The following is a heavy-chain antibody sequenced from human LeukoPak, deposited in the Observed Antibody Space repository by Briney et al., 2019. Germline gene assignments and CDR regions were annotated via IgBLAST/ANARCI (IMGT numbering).Heavy chain of an antibody. D-gene: IGHD3-10*01. V-gene: IGHV3-23*01. CDR3: AKEKDYYGSGSYLPK. J-gene: IGHJ4*02. CDR2: ISGSGGST. Sequence: GGSLRFSCAASGFTFSSYAMSWVRQAPGKGLEWVSAISGSGGSTYYADSVKGRFTISRDNSKNTLYLQMNSLRAEDTAVYYCAKEKDYYGSGSYLPKWGQGTLVTVSS. CDR1: GFTFSSYA.